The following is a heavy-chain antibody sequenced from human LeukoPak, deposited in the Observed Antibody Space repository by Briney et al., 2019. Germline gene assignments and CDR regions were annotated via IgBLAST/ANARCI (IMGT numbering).Heavy chain of an antibody. Sequence: SETLSLTCTVSGGSISSYYWSWIRQPPGKGLEWMGYIYYSGSTNYNPSLKSRVTISVDTSKNQFSLKLSSVTAADTAVYYCARDMKVYGSGSYYRYYYYGMDVWGKGTTVTVSS. CDR1: GGSISSYY. J-gene: IGHJ6*04. CDR2: IYYSGST. V-gene: IGHV4-59*01. D-gene: IGHD3-10*01. CDR3: ARDMKVYGSGSYYRYYYYGMDV.